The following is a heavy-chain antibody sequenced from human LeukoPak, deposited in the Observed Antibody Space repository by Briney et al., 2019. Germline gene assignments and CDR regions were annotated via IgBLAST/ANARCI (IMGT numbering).Heavy chain of an antibody. J-gene: IGHJ4*02. D-gene: IGHD3-10*01. CDR3: ARREFTMVRGPSRGRAYYFDY. CDR1: GGSISNSSSY. Sequence: PSETLSLTCTVSGGSISNSSSYWGWIRQPPGKGLEWIGSIYYSGSTYYNPSLKSRVTISVDTSKNQFSLKLSSVTAADTAVYYCARREFTMVRGPSRGRAYYFDYWGQGTLVTVSS. CDR2: IYYSGST. V-gene: IGHV4-39*01.